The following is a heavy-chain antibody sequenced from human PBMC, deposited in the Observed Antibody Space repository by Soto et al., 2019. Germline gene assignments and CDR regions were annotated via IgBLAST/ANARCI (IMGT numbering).Heavy chain of an antibody. CDR3: ARGPWHSSSSNYGMDV. D-gene: IGHD6-6*01. V-gene: IGHV1-69*13. Sequence: GASVKVSCKASGGTFSSYAISWVRQAPGQGLEWMGGIIPIFGTANYAQKFQGRVTITADESTSTAYMELSSLRSEDTAVYYCARGPWHSSSSNYGMDVWGQGTTVTVSS. CDR2: IIPIFGTA. J-gene: IGHJ6*01. CDR1: GGTFSSYA.